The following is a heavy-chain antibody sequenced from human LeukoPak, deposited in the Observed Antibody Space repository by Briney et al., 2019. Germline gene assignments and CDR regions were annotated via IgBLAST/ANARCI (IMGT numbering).Heavy chain of an antibody. J-gene: IGHJ6*03. D-gene: IGHD3-16*01. CDR2: INANTGNP. V-gene: IGHV7-4-1*02. Sequence: ASVKVSCKASGYTFTSYAMNWVRQAPGQGLEWMGWINANTGNPTYAQGFTGRFVFSLDTSVSTAYLQISSLKAEDTAVYYCARGSHVWGSYISYYYMDVWGKGTTVTVSS. CDR1: GYTFTSYA. CDR3: ARGSHVWGSYISYYYMDV.